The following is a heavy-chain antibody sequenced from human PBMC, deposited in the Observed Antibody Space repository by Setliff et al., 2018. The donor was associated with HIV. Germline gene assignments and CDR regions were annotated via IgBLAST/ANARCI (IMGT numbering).Heavy chain of an antibody. D-gene: IGHD3-10*02. J-gene: IGHJ5*02. CDR1: GYTFIGHY. CDR2: INPNSGDT. V-gene: IGHV1-2*02. Sequence: ASVKVSCKASGYTFIGHYIHWVRQAPGQGLEWMGWINPNSGDTKYAQKFQDRVSLTRDTSLSTAYMELSSLTSDDTAIYYCARDMFEIWERSLAKGDEFDPWGQGSLVTVSS. CDR3: ARDMFEIWERSLAKGDEFDP.